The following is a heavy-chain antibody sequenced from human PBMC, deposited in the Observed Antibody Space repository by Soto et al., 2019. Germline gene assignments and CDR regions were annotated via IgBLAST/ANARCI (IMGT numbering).Heavy chain of an antibody. CDR1: GGSISSSSYY. J-gene: IGHJ6*03. CDR2: IYYSGST. V-gene: IGHV4-39*01. Sequence: QLQLQESGPGLVKPSETLSLTCTVSGGSISSSSYYWGWIRQPPGKGLEWIGSIYYSGSTYYNPSLKSRVTISVDTSKNQFSLKLSSVTAADTAVYYCATGTTRDYYYYYMDVWGKGTTVTVSS. D-gene: IGHD1-1*01. CDR3: ATGTTRDYYYYYMDV.